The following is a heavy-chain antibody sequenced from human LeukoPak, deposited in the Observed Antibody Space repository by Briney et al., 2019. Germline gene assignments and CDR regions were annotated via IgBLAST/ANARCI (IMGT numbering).Heavy chain of an antibody. CDR2: ISRNSGSI. CDR1: GFTFDDYA. J-gene: IGHJ4*02. D-gene: IGHD6-13*01. Sequence: PGGSLRLSCAASGFTFDDYAMHWVRQAPGKGLEWVSGISRNSGSIGYADSVKGRFTISRDNAKNSLYLQMNSLRAEDMALYYCAKDKGSSWPRYYLAYWGQGTLVTVSS. CDR3: AKDKGSSWPRYYLAY. V-gene: IGHV3-9*03.